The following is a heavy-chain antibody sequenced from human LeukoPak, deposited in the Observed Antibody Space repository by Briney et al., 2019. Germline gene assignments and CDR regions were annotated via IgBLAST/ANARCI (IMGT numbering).Heavy chain of an antibody. J-gene: IGHJ4*02. CDR2: INSDGSIT. CDR3: ARVRATFSPHFDN. Sequence: PGGSLRLSCAASGFTFSSYWMHWVRQAPGKGLMWVSRINSDGSITNYADSVKGRFTISRDNAKNTLYLQMNSLRAEDTAAYYCARVRATFSPHFDNWGQGTLVTVSS. D-gene: IGHD5-12*01. V-gene: IGHV3-74*01. CDR1: GFTFSSYW.